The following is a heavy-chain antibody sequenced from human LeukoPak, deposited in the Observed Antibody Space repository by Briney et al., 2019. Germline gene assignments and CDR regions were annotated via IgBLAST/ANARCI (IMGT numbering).Heavy chain of an antibody. V-gene: IGHV1-46*01. D-gene: IGHD3-3*01. CDR2: INPSGGST. CDR3: AILKSDFWSGYSTPYYYYGMDV. Sequence: ASVKVSCKASGYTFTSYYMHWVRQAPGQGLEWMGIINPSGGSTSYAQKFQGRVTITADESTSTAYMELSSLRSEDTAVYYCAILKSDFWSGYSTPYYYYGMDVWGQGTTVTVSS. J-gene: IGHJ6*02. CDR1: GYTFTSYY.